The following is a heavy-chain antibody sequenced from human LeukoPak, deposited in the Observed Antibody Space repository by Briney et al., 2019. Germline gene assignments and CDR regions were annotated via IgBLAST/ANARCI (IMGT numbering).Heavy chain of an antibody. V-gene: IGHV3-23*01. CDR3: AKEGGSSTWYDGWFDP. CDR1: GFTFSSYA. CDR2: ISGSGGST. J-gene: IGHJ5*02. Sequence: GGSLRLSCAASGFTFSSYAMSWVRQAPGKGLEWVSGISGSGGSTYYAGSVKGRFTISRDTSKNTLYLQMNTLRAEDTAVYYCAKEGGSSTWYDGWFDPWGQGTLVTVSS. D-gene: IGHD6-13*01.